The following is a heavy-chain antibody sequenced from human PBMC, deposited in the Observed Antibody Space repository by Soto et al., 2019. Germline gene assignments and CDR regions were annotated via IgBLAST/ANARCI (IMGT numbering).Heavy chain of an antibody. D-gene: IGHD3-10*01. CDR1: GVTFSSYA. Sequence: SVKVSCKASGVTFSSYAISWVRQAPGQGLEWMGGIIPIFGTANYAQKFQGRVTITADESTSTAYMELSSLRSEDTAVYYCATFGGITMVRGTNWFDPWGQGTLVTVSS. J-gene: IGHJ5*02. CDR3: ATFGGITMVRGTNWFDP. CDR2: IIPIFGTA. V-gene: IGHV1-69*13.